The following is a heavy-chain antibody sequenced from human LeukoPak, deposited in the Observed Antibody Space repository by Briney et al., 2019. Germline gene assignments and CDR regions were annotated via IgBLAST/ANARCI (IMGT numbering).Heavy chain of an antibody. CDR3: ARSPSGSRRSSIAARPGDY. Sequence: SVKVSCKASGGTFSSYAISWVRQAPGQGLEWMGGIIPIFGTANYAQKFQGRVTITTDESTSTAYMELSSLRSEDTAVYYCARSPSGSRRSSIAARPGDYWGQGTLVTVSS. D-gene: IGHD6-6*01. V-gene: IGHV1-69*05. CDR2: IIPIFGTA. CDR1: GGTFSSYA. J-gene: IGHJ4*02.